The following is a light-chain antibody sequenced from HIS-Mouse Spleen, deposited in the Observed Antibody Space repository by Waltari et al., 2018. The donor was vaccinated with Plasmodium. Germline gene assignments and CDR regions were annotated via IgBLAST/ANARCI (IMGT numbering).Light chain of an antibody. CDR2: VAS. J-gene: IGKJ1*01. Sequence: EIVLTQSPGTLSLSPGERATLPCRASQSVSSSYLAWYQQKPGQAPRLIIYVASSRATGIPDRFSGSGSGTDFTLTISRLEPEDVAVYYCQQYGSSGTFGQGTKVEIK. CDR1: QSVSSSY. CDR3: QQYGSSGT. V-gene: IGKV3-20*01.